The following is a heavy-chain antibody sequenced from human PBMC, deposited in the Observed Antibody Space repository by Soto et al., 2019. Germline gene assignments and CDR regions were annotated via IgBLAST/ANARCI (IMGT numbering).Heavy chain of an antibody. V-gene: IGHV1-18*01. J-gene: IGHJ4*02. Sequence: QVQLVQCGAEVKKPGASVKVSCKASGYACTSYGISWVRQAHGQGLEWMGWISAYNGNTNYAQKLQGRVTMTTDTSTRTAHMELRSLRSDDTAVYYCARDTSLGVGDYWGQGTLVTVSS. CDR2: ISAYNGNT. CDR3: ARDTSLGVGDY. CDR1: GYACTSYG. D-gene: IGHD2-21*01.